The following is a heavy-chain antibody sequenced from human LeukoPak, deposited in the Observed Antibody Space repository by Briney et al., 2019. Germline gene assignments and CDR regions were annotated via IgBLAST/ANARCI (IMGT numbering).Heavy chain of an antibody. CDR3: ARPSYYYGMDV. CDR2: IYYSGST. CDR1: GGSISSYY. V-gene: IGHV4-59*08. J-gene: IGHJ6*02. Sequence: SETLSLTCTVSGGSISSYYWSWIRQPPGKGLEWIGYIYYSGSTNYNPSLKSRVTISVDTSKNQFSLKLSSVTAADTAVYYCARPSYYYGMDVWGQGTTVTVSS.